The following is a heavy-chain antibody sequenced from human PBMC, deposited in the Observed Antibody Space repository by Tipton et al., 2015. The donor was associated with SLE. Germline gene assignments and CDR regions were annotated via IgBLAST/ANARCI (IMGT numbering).Heavy chain of an antibody. V-gene: IGHV4-38-2*01. CDR2: IYHSGST. D-gene: IGHD3-16*02. CDR1: TYSISSGYY. J-gene: IGHJ4*02. CDR3: ARLCHYDYVWGSYRTLGYFDY. Sequence: TLSLTCAVSTYSISSGYYWGWIRQPPGKGLEWIASIYHSGSTYYNPSLKSRVTISVDTSKNQFSLKLSSVTAADTAVYYCARLCHYDYVWGSYRTLGYFDYWCQGTLVTVSS.